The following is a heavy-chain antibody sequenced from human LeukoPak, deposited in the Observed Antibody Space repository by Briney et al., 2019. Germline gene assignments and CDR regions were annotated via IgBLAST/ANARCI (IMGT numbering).Heavy chain of an antibody. Sequence: SGPTLVKPTQTLTLTCTFSGFSLSTNGVRAGWIRQPPGKALEWLALIYWDDDKRYSPSLKSRLTITKDTSKNQVVLTMTNMDPVDTATYYCARTNTTAGNDYWGQGTLVTVSS. V-gene: IGHV2-5*02. J-gene: IGHJ4*02. CDR1: GFSLSTNGVR. D-gene: IGHD1-14*01. CDR2: IYWDDDK. CDR3: ARTNTTAGNDY.